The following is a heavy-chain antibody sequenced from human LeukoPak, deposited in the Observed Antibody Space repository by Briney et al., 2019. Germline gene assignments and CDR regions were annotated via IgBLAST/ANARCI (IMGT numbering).Heavy chain of an antibody. CDR1: GFTFRDYA. J-gene: IGHJ4*02. CDR2: IRSKTFGGTT. CDR3: TRSPSRFVTPDN. V-gene: IGHV3-49*03. D-gene: IGHD2-15*01. Sequence: GGSLRLSCTASGFTFRDYAMSWFRQAPGKGLEWVGFIRSKTFGGTTEYAASVKDRFTISRDDSTAIAYLQMNSLQTEDTAVYFCTRSPSRFVTPDNWGQGTLVTVSS.